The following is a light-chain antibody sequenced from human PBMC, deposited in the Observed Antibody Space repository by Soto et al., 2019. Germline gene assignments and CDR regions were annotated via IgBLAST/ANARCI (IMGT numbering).Light chain of an antibody. CDR3: QQSFITPPLT. Sequence: DIQMTQSPSSLSASIGDRITITCRASQSISTYLNWYQQKPGKAPNLLIYGACTLQSGVPSRFSGRGSATDFTLTISSLQPEDFATYYCQQSFITPPLTFGRGTKVDIK. J-gene: IGKJ4*01. V-gene: IGKV1-39*01. CDR1: QSISTY. CDR2: GAC.